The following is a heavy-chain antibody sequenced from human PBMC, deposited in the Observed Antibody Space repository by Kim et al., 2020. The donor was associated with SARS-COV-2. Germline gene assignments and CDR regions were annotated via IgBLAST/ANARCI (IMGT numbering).Heavy chain of an antibody. V-gene: IGHV3-15*01. CDR1: GFTFSNVW. CDR2: IKSKTDGGTT. D-gene: IGHD3-10*01. Sequence: GGSLRLSCAASGFTFSNVWMSWVRQAPGKGLEWAGHIKSKTDGGTTEYAAPVKGRFTISRDDSKNMLYLQMNGLKTEDTAVYYCTTIRYYGSGSPRGFDYWGQGILVTVSS. J-gene: IGHJ4*02. CDR3: TTIRYYGSGSPRGFDY.